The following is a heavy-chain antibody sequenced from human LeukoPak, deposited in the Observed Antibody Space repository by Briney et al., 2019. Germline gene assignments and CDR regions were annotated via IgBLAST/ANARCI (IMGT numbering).Heavy chain of an antibody. CDR1: GFIFSKYD. Sequence: HPAGSLRLSCAASGFIFSKYDMPWVGQAPGKGLEWGAVIWYDGRQKFYADSVKGRFSISRDNSKSTLYLQMSSLSAEDTAVYYCAKDRAVAGTDARYYFDSWGQGTLVTVSS. D-gene: IGHD6-19*01. J-gene: IGHJ4*02. CDR2: IWYDGRQK. CDR3: AKDRAVAGTDARYYFDS. V-gene: IGHV3-33*06.